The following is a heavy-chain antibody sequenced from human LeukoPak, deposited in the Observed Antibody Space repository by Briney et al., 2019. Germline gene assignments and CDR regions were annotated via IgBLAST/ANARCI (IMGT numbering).Heavy chain of an antibody. J-gene: IGHJ4*02. Sequence: GPSVKVSCKASGYTFTSYYMHCVRQAPGQGLEWMGIINPSGGSTSYAQKFQGRVTMTRDTSTSTVYMELSSVRSEDTAVYFCARVSRIAAAMDYWGQGTLVTVSS. CDR3: ARVSRIAAAMDY. CDR1: GYTFTSYY. V-gene: IGHV1-46*01. CDR2: INPSGGST. D-gene: IGHD6-13*01.